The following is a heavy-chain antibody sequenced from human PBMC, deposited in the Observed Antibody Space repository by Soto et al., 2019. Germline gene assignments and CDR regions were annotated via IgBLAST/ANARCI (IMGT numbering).Heavy chain of an antibody. Sequence: QVQLVQSGAEVKKPGASVKVSCKASGYTFTSYGISWVRQAPGQGLEWMGWISAYNGNTNYAQKLQGRVTMTTDTSTITAYMELRSLRSDDTAVYYCARAGRGYSYAGLAAHYYYYGMDVWGQGTTVTVSS. J-gene: IGHJ6*02. CDR3: ARAGRGYSYAGLAAHYYYYGMDV. D-gene: IGHD5-18*01. V-gene: IGHV1-18*04. CDR2: ISAYNGNT. CDR1: GYTFTSYG.